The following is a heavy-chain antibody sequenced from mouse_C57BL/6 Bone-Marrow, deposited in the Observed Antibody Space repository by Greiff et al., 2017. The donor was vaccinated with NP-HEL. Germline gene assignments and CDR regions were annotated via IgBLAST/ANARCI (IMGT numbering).Heavy chain of an antibody. Sequence: QVQLQQPGAELVKPGASVKLSCKASGYTFTSYWMHWVKQRPGQGLEWIGMIHPNSGSTNYNEKVKGKAPLTVDNSSNTAYMQLSSLTAEDSAVYYCARRRMVTFDYWGRGTALTVTS. J-gene: IGHJ2*01. CDR3: ARRRMVTFDY. CDR1: GYTFTSYW. D-gene: IGHD2-3*01. V-gene: IGHV1-64*01. CDR2: IHPNSGST.